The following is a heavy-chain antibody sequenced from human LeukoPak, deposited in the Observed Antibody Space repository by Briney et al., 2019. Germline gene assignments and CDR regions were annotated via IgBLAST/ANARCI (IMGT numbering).Heavy chain of an antibody. CDR2: VYYTGST. CDR3: ARGVLLWFGDQSHDAFDI. Sequence: SETLSLTCTVSGGSISSSSNYWGWIRQPPGKGLEWIGSVYYTGSTYYNPSLKSRVTISVDTSKNQFSLKLSSVTAADTAVYYCARGVLLWFGDQSHDAFDIWGQGTMVTVSS. CDR1: GGSISSSSNY. J-gene: IGHJ3*02. D-gene: IGHD3-10*01. V-gene: IGHV4-39*01.